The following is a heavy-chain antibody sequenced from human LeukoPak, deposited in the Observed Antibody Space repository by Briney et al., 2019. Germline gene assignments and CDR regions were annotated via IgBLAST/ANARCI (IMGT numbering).Heavy chain of an antibody. CDR3: ARDDGDNDAFDI. V-gene: IGHV4-59*01. CDR2: IYYSGST. CDR1: GGSISSYY. Sequence: SETLSLTCTVSGGSISSYYWSWIRQPPGKGLEWIGYIYYSGSTNYNPSLKSRVTISVDTSKNQFSLELGSVTAADTAVYYCARDDGDNDAFDIWGQGTMVTVSS. J-gene: IGHJ3*02. D-gene: IGHD4-17*01.